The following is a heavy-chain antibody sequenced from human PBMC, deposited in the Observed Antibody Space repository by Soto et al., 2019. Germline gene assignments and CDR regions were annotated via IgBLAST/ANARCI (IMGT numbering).Heavy chain of an antibody. D-gene: IGHD6-13*01. CDR2: IYSGGST. CDR1: GFTVSSNY. Sequence: EVQLVESGGGLIQPGGSLRLSCAASGFTVSSNYMSWVRQAPGKGLEWVSVIYSGGSTYYADSVKGRFTISRDNSKNTLYLQMNSLRAEDTAVYYCPREGGAAAGPFDYWGQGTLVTVSS. V-gene: IGHV3-53*01. CDR3: PREGGAAAGPFDY. J-gene: IGHJ4*02.